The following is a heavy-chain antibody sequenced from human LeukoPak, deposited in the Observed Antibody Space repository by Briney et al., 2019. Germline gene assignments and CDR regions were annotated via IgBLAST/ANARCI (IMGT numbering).Heavy chain of an antibody. Sequence: SVKVSCKASGGTFSSYAISWVRQAPGQGLEWMGGIISIFGTANYAQKFQGRVTITADESTSTAYMELSSLRSEDTAVYYCARDKSLDQLAYLGAPTWAPGYFDYWGQGTLVTVSS. V-gene: IGHV1-69*01. D-gene: IGHD2-2*02. CDR2: IISIFGTA. CDR1: GGTFSSYA. CDR3: ARDKSLDQLAYLGAPTWAPGYFDY. J-gene: IGHJ4*02.